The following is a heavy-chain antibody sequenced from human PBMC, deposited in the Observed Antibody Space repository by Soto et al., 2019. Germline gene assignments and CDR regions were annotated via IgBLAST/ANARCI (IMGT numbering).Heavy chain of an antibody. CDR2: MYHSGST. CDR3: ARHVPYYDILTGYENNWYFDL. Sequence: SETLSLTCAVSGGSISSGGYSWSWIRQPPGKGLEWIGYMYHSGSTNYNPSLKSRVTISVDTSKNQFSLKLSSVTAADTAVYYCARHVPYYDILTGYENNWYFDLWGRGTLVTVSS. J-gene: IGHJ2*01. CDR1: GGSISSGGYS. V-gene: IGHV4-30-2*01. D-gene: IGHD3-9*01.